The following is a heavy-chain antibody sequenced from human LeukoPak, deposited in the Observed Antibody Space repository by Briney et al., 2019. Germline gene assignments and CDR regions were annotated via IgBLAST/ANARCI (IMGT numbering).Heavy chain of an antibody. D-gene: IGHD6-13*01. CDR3: ASPAAGTSHDY. Sequence: LEWVSYISSSSSYTNCADSVKGRFNISRDNAKNSLYLQMNSLRAEDTAMYYCASPAAGTSHDYWGQVTLVSVAS. V-gene: IGHV3-11*03. CDR2: ISSSSSYT. J-gene: IGHJ4*02.